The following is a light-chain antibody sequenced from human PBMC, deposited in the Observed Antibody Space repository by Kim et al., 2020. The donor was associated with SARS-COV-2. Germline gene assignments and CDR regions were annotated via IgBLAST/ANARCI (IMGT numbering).Light chain of an antibody. CDR2: GNS. J-gene: IGLJ1*01. CDR3: QSYDSSLSGFYV. V-gene: IGLV1-40*01. Sequence: VTTSCPESSSSIGAGYDVHWYQQHPGTAPTLLIYGNSNRPSGVPDRFSCSKSGTSASLAITGLQAEDEADYYCQSYDSSLSGFYVFGTGTKVTVL. CDR1: SSSIGAGYD.